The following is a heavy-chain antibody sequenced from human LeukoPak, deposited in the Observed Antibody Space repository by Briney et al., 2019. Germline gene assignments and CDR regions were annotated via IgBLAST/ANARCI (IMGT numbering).Heavy chain of an antibody. Sequence: ASVKVSCKASGYTFTSYYMHWVRQAPGQGLEWMGIINPSGGSTSYAQKFQGRVTMTRDTPTSTVYMELSSLRSEDTAVYYCARDPAIAAEVLNYGMDVWGQGTTVIVSS. CDR1: GYTFTSYY. D-gene: IGHD6-13*01. CDR3: ARDPAIAAEVLNYGMDV. CDR2: INPSGGST. V-gene: IGHV1-46*01. J-gene: IGHJ6*02.